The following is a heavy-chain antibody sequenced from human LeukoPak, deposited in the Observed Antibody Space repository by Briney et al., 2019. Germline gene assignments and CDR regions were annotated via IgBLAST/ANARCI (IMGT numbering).Heavy chain of an antibody. Sequence: ASVKLSCKASGFTFTSSAMQWVRQARGHRLEWIGSIVVGSGNTNYAQKFQERVTITRDMSTSTAYMELSSLRSEDTAVYYCAAVKTGGSGSYYFDYWGQGTLVTVSS. J-gene: IGHJ4*02. V-gene: IGHV1-58*02. CDR3: AAVKTGGSGSYYFDY. CDR1: GFTFTSSA. D-gene: IGHD3-22*01. CDR2: IVVGSGNT.